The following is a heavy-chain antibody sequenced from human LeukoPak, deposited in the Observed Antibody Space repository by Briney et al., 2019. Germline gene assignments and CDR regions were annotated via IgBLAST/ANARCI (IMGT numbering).Heavy chain of an antibody. D-gene: IGHD3-10*01. V-gene: IGHV4-30-4*08. CDR3: ARVGITMVRGVHFDY. Sequence: PSQTLSLTXTVSGGSISSGDYYWSWIRQPPGKGLEWIGYIYYSGSTYYNPSLKSRVTISVDTSKNQFSLKLSSVTAADTAVYYCARVGITMVRGVHFDYWGQGTLVTVSS. CDR2: IYYSGST. CDR1: GGSISSGDYY. J-gene: IGHJ4*02.